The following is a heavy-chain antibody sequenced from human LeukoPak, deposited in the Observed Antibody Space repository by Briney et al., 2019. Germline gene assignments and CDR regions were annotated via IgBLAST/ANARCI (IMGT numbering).Heavy chain of an antibody. CDR2: IIPIFGTA. V-gene: IGHV1-69*13. Sequence: SVKVSCKGSGGTFSSYAISWVRQAPGQGLEWMGGIIPIFGTANYAQKFQGRVTITADESTSTAYMELSSLRSEDTAVYYCAREGYEGGPVMDVWGKGTTVTVSS. CDR1: GGTFSSYA. D-gene: IGHD1-1*01. J-gene: IGHJ6*03. CDR3: AREGYEGGPVMDV.